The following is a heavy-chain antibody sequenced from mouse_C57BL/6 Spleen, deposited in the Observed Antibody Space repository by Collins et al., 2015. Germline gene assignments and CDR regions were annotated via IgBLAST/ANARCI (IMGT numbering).Heavy chain of an antibody. CDR2: ISYDGSN. CDR1: GYSITSGYY. V-gene: IGHV3-6*01. J-gene: IGHJ3*01. CDR3: AREGGYYPFAY. D-gene: IGHD2-3*01. Sequence: DVQLQESGPGLVKPSQSLSLTCSVTGYSITSGYYWNWIRQFPGNKLEWMGYISYDGSNNYNPSLKNRISITRDTSKNQFFLKLNSVTTEDTATYYCAREGGYYPFAYWGQGTLVTVSA.